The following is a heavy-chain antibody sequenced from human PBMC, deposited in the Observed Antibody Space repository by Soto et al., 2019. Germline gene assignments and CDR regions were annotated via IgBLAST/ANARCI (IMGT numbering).Heavy chain of an antibody. CDR3: ASLIVASLPYYFDY. Sequence: TPSLPRTVSGGSTSNSNFYWGWVRQPPGKGLEWIGSIYYSGSTYYNPSLKSRVTISVDTSKNQFSLKLSSVTAADTAVYYCASLIVASLPYYFDYRGQGTLVTVSS. V-gene: IGHV4-39*01. CDR2: IYYSGST. J-gene: IGHJ4*02. D-gene: IGHD5-12*01. CDR1: GGSTSNSNFY.